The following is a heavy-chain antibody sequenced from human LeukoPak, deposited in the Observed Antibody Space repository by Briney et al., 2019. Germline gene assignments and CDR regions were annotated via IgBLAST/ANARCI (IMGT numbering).Heavy chain of an antibody. Sequence: PWESLKISCKGSGYSFTSYWIGWVRQMPGKGLEWMGIIYPDGSDTRYSPSFQGHVTISADKSISTAYLQWSNLKASDTAIYYCARQGYYYDSGGYYAWDYWGQGTLVTVSS. CDR2: IYPDGSDT. V-gene: IGHV5-51*01. CDR3: ARQGYYYDSGGYYAWDY. CDR1: GYSFTSYW. J-gene: IGHJ4*02. D-gene: IGHD3-22*01.